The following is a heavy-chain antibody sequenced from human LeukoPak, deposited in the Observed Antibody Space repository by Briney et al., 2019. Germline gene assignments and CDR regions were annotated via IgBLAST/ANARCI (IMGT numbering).Heavy chain of an antibody. CDR1: GFIFSSYG. D-gene: IGHD6-6*01. J-gene: IGHJ6*03. CDR2: LSGSGTST. V-gene: IGHV3-23*01. CDR3: AKDATDSSSFWEYYYYMDV. Sequence: GGSLRLSCAASGFIFSSYGMSWVRQAPGKGLEWVSGLSGSGTSTYYADSVKGRFTISRDNSKNTQYLQMNSLRAEDTAVYYCAKDATDSSSFWEYYYYMDVWGKGTTVTVSS.